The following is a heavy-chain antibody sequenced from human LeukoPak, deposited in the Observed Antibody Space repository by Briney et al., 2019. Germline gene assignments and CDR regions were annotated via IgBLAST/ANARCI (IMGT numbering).Heavy chain of an antibody. D-gene: IGHD4-11*01. CDR2: IWNVGSDK. J-gene: IGHJ4*02. CDR1: GFTFRHYA. CDR3: AKDAERGFDFSNSLQS. V-gene: IGHV3-33*06. Sequence: GGSLRLSCTTSGFTFRHYAMHWVRQAPAKGLEWVAVIWNVGSDKYYGDSVKGRFTISRDNSKKSVYLKLGSLRVEDTAVYYCAKDAERGFDFSNSLQSWGQGTLVTVSS.